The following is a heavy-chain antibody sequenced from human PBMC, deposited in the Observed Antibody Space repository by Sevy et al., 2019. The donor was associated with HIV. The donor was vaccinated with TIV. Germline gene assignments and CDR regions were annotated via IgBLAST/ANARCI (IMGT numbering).Heavy chain of an antibody. J-gene: IGHJ4*02. CDR3: ARRPSLIVSGEDDCIDY. CDR2: MWCDGNNI. V-gene: IGHV3-33*08. Sequence: GGSLRLSCTASGFTFSNFGIHWVRQAPGKGLEWVTSMWCDGNNIYYADSVKGRFTISRDTSKNTVYLQMSNLRAEDTAVYYCARRPSLIVSGEDDCIDYWGQGTTVTVSS. CDR1: GFTFSNFG. D-gene: IGHD3-10*02.